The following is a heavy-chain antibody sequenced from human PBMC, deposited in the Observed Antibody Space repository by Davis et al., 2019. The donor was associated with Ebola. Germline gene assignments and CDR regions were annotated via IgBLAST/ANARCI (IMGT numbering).Heavy chain of an antibody. Sequence: AASVKVSCKASGGTFSSYAISWVRQAPGQGLEWMGGIIPIFGTANYAQKFQGRVTMTRDTSTSTAYMELSSLRSEDTAVYYCAREDIVVVVAATDYYYYGMDVWGQGTTVTVSS. V-gene: IGHV1-69*05. CDR1: GGTFSSYA. J-gene: IGHJ6*02. D-gene: IGHD2-15*01. CDR3: AREDIVVVVAATDYYYYGMDV. CDR2: IIPIFGTA.